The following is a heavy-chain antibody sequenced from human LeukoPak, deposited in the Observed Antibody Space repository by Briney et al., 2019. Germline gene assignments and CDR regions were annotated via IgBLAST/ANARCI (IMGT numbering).Heavy chain of an antibody. CDR2: IIPIFGTA. CDR3: ASVSPVLRYFDWLPSMDV. D-gene: IGHD3-9*01. CDR1: GGTSSSYA. V-gene: IGHV1-69*05. Sequence: SVKVSCKASGGTSSSYAISWVRQAPGQGLEWMGGIIPIFGTANYAQKFQGRVTITTDESTSTAYMELSSLRSEDTAVYYCASVSPVLRYFDWLPSMDVWGKGTTVTVSS. J-gene: IGHJ6*03.